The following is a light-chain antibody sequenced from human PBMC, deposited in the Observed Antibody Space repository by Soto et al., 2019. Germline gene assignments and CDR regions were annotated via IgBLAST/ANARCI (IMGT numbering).Light chain of an antibody. V-gene: IGKV3-15*01. CDR1: QRVSSN. CDR2: GPS. J-gene: IGKJ2*01. CDR3: QQHNKWPYT. Sequence: DIVMTQSPATLSVSPGERAAISCRASQRVSSNFDWYQQKPGQAPRILIYGPSTRATGILARLSGSRSGSEFTLTISGLQSEDFADYYCQQHNKWPYTFGQGTNEEIK.